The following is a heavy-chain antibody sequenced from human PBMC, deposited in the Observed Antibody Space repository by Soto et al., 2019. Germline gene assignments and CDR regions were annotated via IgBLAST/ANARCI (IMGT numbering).Heavy chain of an antibody. CDR1: GFTFSSYG. J-gene: IGHJ4*02. Sequence: SLRLSCAASGFTFSSYGMHWVRQAPGKGLEWVAVISYDGSNKYYADSVKGRFTISRDNSKNTLYLQMNSLRAEDTAVYYCAKGSTLGDHERGAFDYWGQGTLVTVSS. CDR3: AKGSTLGDHERGAFDY. V-gene: IGHV3-30*18. D-gene: IGHD3-10*01. CDR2: ISYDGSNK.